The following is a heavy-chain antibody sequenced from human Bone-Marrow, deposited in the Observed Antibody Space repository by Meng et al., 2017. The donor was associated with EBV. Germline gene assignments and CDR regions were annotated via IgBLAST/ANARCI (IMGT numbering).Heavy chain of an antibody. J-gene: IGHJ4*02. D-gene: IGHD2-2*01. Sequence: LPLQASGSGLVKPAPPLSLTCAVSGGSISRGGYSWSGIRQPPGKGLEWIGYIYHSGSTYYNPSLKSRVTISVDRSKNQFSLKLSSVTAADTAVYYCASSDCSSTSCYPRYWGQGTLVTVSS. V-gene: IGHV4-30-2*01. CDR1: GGSISRGGYS. CDR3: ASSDCSSTSCYPRY. CDR2: IYHSGST.